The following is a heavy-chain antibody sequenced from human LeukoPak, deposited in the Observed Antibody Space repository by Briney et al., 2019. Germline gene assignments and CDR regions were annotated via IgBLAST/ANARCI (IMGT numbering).Heavy chain of an antibody. V-gene: IGHV4-4*02. Sequence: SETLSLTCAVSGXSISNDNGWSWVRQPPGKGLEWIGYIYHSGSTYYNPSLKSRVTISVDRSKNQFSLKLSSVTAADTAVYYCASRYCSGGSCQHDYWGQGTLVTVSS. CDR2: IYHSGST. D-gene: IGHD2-15*01. CDR1: GXSISNDNG. J-gene: IGHJ4*02. CDR3: ASRYCSGGSCQHDY.